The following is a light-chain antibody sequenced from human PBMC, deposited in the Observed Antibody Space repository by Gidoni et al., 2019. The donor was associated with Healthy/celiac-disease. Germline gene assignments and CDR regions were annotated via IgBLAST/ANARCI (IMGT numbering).Light chain of an antibody. CDR1: QSVSSY. CDR2: DAS. Sequence: EIVLTQSPATLSLSPGERATLPCRASQSVSSYLAWYQQKPGQAPRLLIYDASNRATGIPARFSGSGSGTYFTLTISSLEPEDFAVYYCQQRSNWPTFGQXTKVEIK. CDR3: QQRSNWPT. J-gene: IGKJ1*01. V-gene: IGKV3-11*01.